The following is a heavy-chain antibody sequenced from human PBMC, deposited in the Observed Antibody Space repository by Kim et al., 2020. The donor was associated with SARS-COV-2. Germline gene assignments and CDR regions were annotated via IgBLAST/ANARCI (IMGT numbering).Heavy chain of an antibody. J-gene: IGHJ4*02. CDR3: ASATNDYGDYSFDY. Sequence: AQKFQDRVTMTRDRSMSTAYMELSSLRSEDTAMYYCASATNDYGDYSFDYWGQGTLVTVSS. D-gene: IGHD4-17*01. V-gene: IGHV1-45*02.